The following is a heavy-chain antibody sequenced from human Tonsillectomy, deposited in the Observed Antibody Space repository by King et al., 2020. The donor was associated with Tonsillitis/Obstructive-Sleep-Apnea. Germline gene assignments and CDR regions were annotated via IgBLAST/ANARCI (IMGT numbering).Heavy chain of an antibody. CDR3: ARGEIWFGDT. CDR2: INSNSGGT. J-gene: IGHJ5*02. Sequence: QLVESGAEVKKPGASVKVSCKASGYTFTGYYMHWVRQAPGQGLEWMGWINSNSGGTNYAQKFQGRVTMTRDTSINTAYMELSRLRSDDTALYYCARGEIWFGDTWGQGTLVTVSS. D-gene: IGHD3-10*01. V-gene: IGHV1-2*02. CDR1: GYTFTGYY.